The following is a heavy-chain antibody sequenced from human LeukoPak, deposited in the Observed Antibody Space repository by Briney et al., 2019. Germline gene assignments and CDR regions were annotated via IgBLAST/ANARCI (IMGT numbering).Heavy chain of an antibody. Sequence: ASMKVSCKASGYTFTGYYMHWVRQAPGQGLEWMGWINPNCGGTNYAQKFQGRATMTRDTSISTAYMELSRLRSDDTAVYYCARSPVGSSALGYWGQGTLVTVSS. V-gene: IGHV1-2*02. J-gene: IGHJ4*02. CDR3: ARSPVGSSALGY. CDR2: INPNCGGT. CDR1: GYTFTGYY. D-gene: IGHD3-10*01.